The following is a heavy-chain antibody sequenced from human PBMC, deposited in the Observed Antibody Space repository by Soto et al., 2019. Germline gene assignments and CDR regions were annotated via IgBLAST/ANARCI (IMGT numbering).Heavy chain of an antibody. D-gene: IGHD3-9*01. CDR2: ISYDGSNK. CDR1: GFTFSSYA. Sequence: PGGSLRLSCAASGFTFSSYAMHWVRQAPGKGLEWVAVISYDGSNKYYADSVKGRFTISRDNSKNTLYLQMNSLRAEDTAVYYCARGPNVLRYFDWSFDYWGQGTLVTVSS. CDR3: ARGPNVLRYFDWSFDY. J-gene: IGHJ4*02. V-gene: IGHV3-30-3*01.